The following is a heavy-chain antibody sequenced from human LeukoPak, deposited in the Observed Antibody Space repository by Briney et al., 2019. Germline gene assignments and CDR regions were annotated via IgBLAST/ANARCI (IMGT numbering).Heavy chain of an antibody. Sequence: ASVKVSCKASGYTFTGYYMHWVRQAPGQGLEWMGWINPNSGGTNYAQKFQGRVTMTRDTSISTAYMELSRLRSDDTAVYYCARDLTGVGAGDFDYWGQGTLVAVSS. CDR2: INPNSGGT. CDR3: ARDLTGVGAGDFDY. V-gene: IGHV1-2*02. D-gene: IGHD1-26*01. CDR1: GYTFTGYY. J-gene: IGHJ4*02.